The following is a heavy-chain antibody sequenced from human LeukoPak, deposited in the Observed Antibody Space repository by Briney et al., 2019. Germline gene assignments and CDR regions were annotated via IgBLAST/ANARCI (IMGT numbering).Heavy chain of an antibody. Sequence: SETLSLTCAVSGGSISSSNWWSWVRQPPGKGLEWIGEIYHSGSTNYNPSLKSRVTISVDTSKNQFSLKLSSVTAADTAVYYCARGMYYYDAFDYWGQGTLVTVSS. CDR2: IYHSGST. J-gene: IGHJ4*02. CDR3: ARGMYYYDAFDY. D-gene: IGHD3-22*01. V-gene: IGHV4-4*02. CDR1: GGSISSSNW.